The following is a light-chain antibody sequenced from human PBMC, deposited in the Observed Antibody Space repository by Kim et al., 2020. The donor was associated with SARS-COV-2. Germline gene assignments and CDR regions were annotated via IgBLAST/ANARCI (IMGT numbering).Light chain of an antibody. V-gene: IGLV2-14*03. J-gene: IGLJ3*02. CDR1: SGDVGGYDF. CDR3: SSYTTSTRWV. CDR2: HVD. Sequence: GQSITISCTGTSGDVGGYDFVSWYQHHPGKAPKLLIYHVDRRPSGVSDRFSGSRSGNRASLTISGLQAEDEAEYFCSSYTTSTRWVFGGGTQLTVL.